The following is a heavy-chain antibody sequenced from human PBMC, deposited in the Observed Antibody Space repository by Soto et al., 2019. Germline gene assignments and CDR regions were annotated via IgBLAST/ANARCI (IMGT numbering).Heavy chain of an antibody. CDR1: AFTFSGYG. Sequence: EVQLLESGGGLVQPGGSLRLSCVASAFTFSGYGMSWVRQAPGKGLEWVSAIRSGGSTFYVESVKGRFTISRDNYKHTLYLQMNSRRAEDTAVYYCAKEKNGFEEWGQGTLVTVSS. J-gene: IGHJ4*02. V-gene: IGHV3-23*01. CDR3: AKEKNGFEE. CDR2: IRSGGST. D-gene: IGHD5-12*01.